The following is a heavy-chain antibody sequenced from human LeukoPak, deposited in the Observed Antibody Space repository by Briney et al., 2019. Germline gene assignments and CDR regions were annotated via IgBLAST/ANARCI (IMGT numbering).Heavy chain of an antibody. CDR3: ARGPTSLVVISWYFDL. J-gene: IGHJ2*01. Sequence: GGSLRLSCAASGFTFSDYYMSWIRQAPGKGLEWVSYISSSGSTIYYADSVKGRFTISRDSAKNSLYLQMNSLRAEDTAVYYCARGPTSLVVISWYFDLWGRGTLVTVSS. CDR1: GFTFSDYY. D-gene: IGHD3-22*01. CDR2: ISSSGSTI. V-gene: IGHV3-11*01.